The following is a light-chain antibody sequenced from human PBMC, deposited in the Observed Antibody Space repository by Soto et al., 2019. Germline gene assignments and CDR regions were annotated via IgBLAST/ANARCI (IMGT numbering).Light chain of an antibody. CDR2: AAS. Sequence: EIVLTQSTATLSVSPWERATLFCRASQGISTLLAWYQQKPGQAPRLLIYAASTRAAGIPARFSGSCSGTDFTLTISSRHSADFASYYCQQYYDWPITFGQGTRLEIK. J-gene: IGKJ5*01. CDR1: QGISTL. V-gene: IGKV3-15*01. CDR3: QQYYDWPIT.